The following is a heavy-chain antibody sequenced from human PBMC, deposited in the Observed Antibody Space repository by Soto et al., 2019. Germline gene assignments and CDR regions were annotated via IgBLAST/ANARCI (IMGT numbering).Heavy chain of an antibody. CDR2: INPTTGAT. CDR1: GYTFTAHY. D-gene: IGHD6-19*01. CDR3: AKGDSSWVSWFDP. Sequence: ASVTVSCKASGYTFTAHYLHWVRKAPGEGLEWMGWINPTTGATRYAQKFPGRVTMTRDTSMSTAYLEVRSLRPDDTAVYYCAKGDSSWVSWFDPWGQGTLVTVSS. J-gene: IGHJ5*02. V-gene: IGHV1-2*02.